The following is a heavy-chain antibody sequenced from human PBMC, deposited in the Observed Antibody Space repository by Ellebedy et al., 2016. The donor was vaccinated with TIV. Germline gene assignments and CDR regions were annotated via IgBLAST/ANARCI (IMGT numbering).Heavy chain of an antibody. J-gene: IGHJ4*02. D-gene: IGHD6-13*01. CDR1: GGSISSYY. CDR2: IYYSGST. V-gene: IGHV4-59*01. Sequence: MPSETLSLTCTVSGGSISSYYWSWIRQPPGKGLEWIGYIYYSGSTNYNPSLKSRVTISVDTSKNQFSLKLSSVTAADTAVYYCARAEQQLVPIYDYWGQGTLVTVSS. CDR3: ARAEQQLVPIYDY.